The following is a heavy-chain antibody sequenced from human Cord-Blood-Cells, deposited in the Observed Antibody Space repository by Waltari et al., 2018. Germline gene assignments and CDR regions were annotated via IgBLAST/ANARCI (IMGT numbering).Heavy chain of an antibody. CDR3: ARGGKAGTFNFDP. CDR1: GYPFTSYD. D-gene: IGHD1-7*01. CDR2: MNPNSGNT. V-gene: IGHV1-8*03. J-gene: IGHJ5*02. Sequence: QVQLVQSGAEVKKPGASVKVSCQDSGYPFTSYDITWVRQATGQGLEWMGWMNPNSGNTGYAQKFQGRVTITRNTSISTAYMELSSLRSEDTAVYYCARGGKAGTFNFDPWGQGTLVTVSS.